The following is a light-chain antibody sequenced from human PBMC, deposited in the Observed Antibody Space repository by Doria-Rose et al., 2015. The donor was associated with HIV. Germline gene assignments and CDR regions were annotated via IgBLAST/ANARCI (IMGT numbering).Light chain of an antibody. V-gene: IGKV4-1*01. J-gene: IGKJ3*01. CDR1: QSLLYTSKNY. CDR2: WAS. CDR3: QQYYDTPS. Sequence: DIRMTQSPESLGMSLGERAALNCKSKQSLLYTSKNYLAWYQQKPGQPPKLLIYWASTRQSGVPARFSVSGSGTDFTLTISSLESEDVAVYDCQQYYDTPSFGPGTTVDIK.